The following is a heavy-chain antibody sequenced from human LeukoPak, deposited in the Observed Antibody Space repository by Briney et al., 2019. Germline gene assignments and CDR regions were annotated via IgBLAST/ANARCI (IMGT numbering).Heavy chain of an antibody. V-gene: IGHV3-48*04. CDR3: ARDLVKNHVAERGY. CDR1: GFTFSSYS. D-gene: IGHD1-14*01. CDR2: ISSSSSTT. Sequence: GGSLRLSCAASGFTFSSYSMNWVRQAPGKGLEWVSYISSSSSTTYYTDSVKGRFTISRDNAKNSLYLQMNSLRAEDTAVYYCARDLVKNHVAERGYWGQGILVTVSS. J-gene: IGHJ4*02.